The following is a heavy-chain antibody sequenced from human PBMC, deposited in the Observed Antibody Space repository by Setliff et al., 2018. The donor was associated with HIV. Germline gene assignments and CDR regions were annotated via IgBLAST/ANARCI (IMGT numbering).Heavy chain of an antibody. J-gene: IGHJ5*02. Sequence: ASVKVSCKVSRYTFTDYYIHWVRQAPGQGLEWMGWITPNSGGTNYAQKFQGRVTMTRDTSISTAYMDLSRLRSDDTAGYYCARDLGYSSSSGWFDPWGQGTLVTVSS. CDR1: RYTFTDYY. V-gene: IGHV1-2*02. CDR3: ARDLGYSSSSGWFDP. D-gene: IGHD6-6*01. CDR2: ITPNSGGT.